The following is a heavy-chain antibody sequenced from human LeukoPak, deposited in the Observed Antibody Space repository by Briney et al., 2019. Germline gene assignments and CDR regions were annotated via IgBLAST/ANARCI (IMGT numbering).Heavy chain of an antibody. CDR2: IYYSGST. J-gene: IGHJ4*02. V-gene: IGHV4-59*01. Sequence: SETLSLTCTVSGSSISSYYWSWIRQPPGKGLEWIGYIYYSGSTNYNPSLKSRVTISVDTSKNQFSLKLSSVTAADTAVYYCARGYDILTGYPFDYWGQGTLVTVSS. CDR1: GSSISSYY. D-gene: IGHD3-9*01. CDR3: ARGYDILTGYPFDY.